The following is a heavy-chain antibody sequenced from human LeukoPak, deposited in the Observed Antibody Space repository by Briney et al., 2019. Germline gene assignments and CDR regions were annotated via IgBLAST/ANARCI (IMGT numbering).Heavy chain of an antibody. D-gene: IGHD3-10*01. V-gene: IGHV3-53*01. CDR2: IYSGGST. CDR3: ARGNYYGSGINPMDV. CDR1: GFTFRSYG. J-gene: IGHJ6*04. Sequence: GGSLRLSCAASGFTFRSYGMHWVRQAPGKGLEWVSVIYSGGSTYYADSVKGRFTISRDNSKNTLYLQMNSLRAEDTAVYYCARGNYYGSGINPMDVWGKGTTVTISS.